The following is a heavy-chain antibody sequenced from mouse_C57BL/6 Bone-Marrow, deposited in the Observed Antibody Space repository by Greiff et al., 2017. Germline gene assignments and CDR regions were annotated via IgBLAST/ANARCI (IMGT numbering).Heavy chain of an antibody. J-gene: IGHJ1*03. Sequence: QVQLKQPGAELVMPGASVKLSCKASGYTFTSYWMHWVKQRPGQGLEWIGEIDPSDSYTNYTQKFKGKSTLTVDKSSSTAYMQLSSLTSEDSAVYYCASSSYGYFDVWGTGTTVTVSS. V-gene: IGHV1-69*01. CDR2: IDPSDSYT. CDR3: ASSSYGYFDV. D-gene: IGHD1-1*01. CDR1: GYTFTSYW.